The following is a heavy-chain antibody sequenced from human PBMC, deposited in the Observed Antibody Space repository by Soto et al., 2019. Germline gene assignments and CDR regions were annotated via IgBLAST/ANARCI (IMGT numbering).Heavy chain of an antibody. CDR1: GGSISSSNW. J-gene: IGHJ5*02. CDR3: ARLYMVRGVMDWFDP. V-gene: IGHV4-4*02. CDR2: IYHSEST. Sequence: TLSRTCAVSGGSISSSNWWSGVRQPPGKGLEWIGEIYHSESTNYNPSLKSRVTISVDKSKNQFSLKLSSVTAADTAVYYCARLYMVRGVMDWFDPWGQGTLVTVSS. D-gene: IGHD3-10*01.